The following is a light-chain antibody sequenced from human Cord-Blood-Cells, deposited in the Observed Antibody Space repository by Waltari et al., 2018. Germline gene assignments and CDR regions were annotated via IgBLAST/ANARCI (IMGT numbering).Light chain of an antibody. CDR1: QSVSSN. J-gene: IGKJ1*01. V-gene: IGKV3-15*01. Sequence: EIVMTQSPATLSVSPGERATLSCRASQSVSSNLAWYQQKPGQAPRLLIYGASTRATGIPARFSGSGSGTEFTLTISSLQSEDFAVYYCQQYNNWATFGQGP. CDR2: GAS. CDR3: QQYNNWAT.